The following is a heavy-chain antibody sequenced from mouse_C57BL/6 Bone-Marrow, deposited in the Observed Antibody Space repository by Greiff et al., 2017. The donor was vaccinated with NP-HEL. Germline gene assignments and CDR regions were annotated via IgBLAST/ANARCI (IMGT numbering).Heavy chain of an antibody. CDR2: IDPENGAT. CDR3: TTGATEAWFAY. J-gene: IGHJ3*01. CDR1: GFNIKDDY. Sequence: EVQLQQSGAELVRPGASVKLSCTASGFNIKDDYMHWVKQRPEQGLEWIGWIDPENGATEYASKFQGKATITADTSSNTAYLQLSSLPSEDTAVYYCTTGATEAWFAYWGQGTLVTVSA. V-gene: IGHV14-4*01.